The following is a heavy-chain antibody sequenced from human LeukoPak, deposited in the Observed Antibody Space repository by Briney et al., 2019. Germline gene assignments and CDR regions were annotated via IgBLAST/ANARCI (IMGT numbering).Heavy chain of an antibody. CDR2: LNSDGSST. Sequence: PAGSLRLSCADSGFTFSSYWMHWVRQGPGKGLVWVSRLNSDGSSTDYADSVKGRFSISRDNAKNTFYLQMNSLRVEDTAIYYCVKVRGRARVGYFDYWGQGTLVTVSS. CDR3: VKVRGRARVGYFDY. V-gene: IGHV3-74*01. D-gene: IGHD1-26*01. J-gene: IGHJ4*02. CDR1: GFTFSSYW.